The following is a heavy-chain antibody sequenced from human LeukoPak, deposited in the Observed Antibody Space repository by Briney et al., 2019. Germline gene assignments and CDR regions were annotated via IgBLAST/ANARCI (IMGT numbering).Heavy chain of an antibody. CDR1: GFSLSSSW. D-gene: IGHD3-16*01. CDR3: VREAWYYDYVRGSLRGGYFDL. CDR2: RKEDGTGK. V-gene: IGHV3-7*01. Sequence: GGSRRLSCAASGFSLSSSWMSWVRQAPGKGLEWVANRKEDGTGKFYMDSVKGRFTISRDDAKNSLYLQMNSLRAEDTSVYYCVREAWYYDYVRGSLRGGYFDLWGRGTLVTVSS. J-gene: IGHJ2*01.